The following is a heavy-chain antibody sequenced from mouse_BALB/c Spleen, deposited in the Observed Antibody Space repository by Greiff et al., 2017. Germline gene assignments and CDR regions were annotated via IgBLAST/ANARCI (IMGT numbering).Heavy chain of an antibody. CDR1: GYTFTSYV. Sequence: EVQGVESGPELVKPGASVKMSCKASGYTFTSYVMHWVKQKPGQGLEWIGYINPHNDGTKYNEKFKGKATLTSDKSSSTAYMELSSLTSEDSAVYYCVLWYFDVWGAGTTVTVSS. J-gene: IGHJ1*01. CDR3: VLWYFDV. CDR2: INPHNDGT. D-gene: IGHD1-1*01. V-gene: IGHV1-14*01.